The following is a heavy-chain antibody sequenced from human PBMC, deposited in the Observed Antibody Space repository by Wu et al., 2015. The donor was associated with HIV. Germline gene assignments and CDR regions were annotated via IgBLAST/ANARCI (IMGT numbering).Heavy chain of an antibody. CDR2: IIPIFGTA. CDR1: GGTFSSYA. CDR3: ARGIPAAGLGYYYYYYMDV. D-gene: IGHD6-13*01. Sequence: QVQLVQSGAEVKKPGSSVRVSCKASGGTFSSYAISWVRQAPGQGLEWMGGIIPIFGTANYAQKFQGRVTITADESTSTAYMELSNLRSEDTAVYYCARGIPAAGLGYYYYYYMDVWGKGTTVTVPS. V-gene: IGHV1-69*12. J-gene: IGHJ6*03.